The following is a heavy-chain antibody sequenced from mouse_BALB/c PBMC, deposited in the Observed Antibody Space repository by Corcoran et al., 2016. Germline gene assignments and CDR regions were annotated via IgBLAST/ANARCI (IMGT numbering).Heavy chain of an antibody. CDR3: ARGDSSGFAMDY. V-gene: IGHV9-1*02. Sequence: QIQLVQSGPELKKPGETVKISCKASGYTFTNYGMNWVKQAPGKGLKWMGWINTYTGEPTYADDFKGRFAFSLETSASTAYLQINNLKNEDMATYFCARGDSSGFAMDYWGQGTSVTVSS. J-gene: IGHJ4*01. CDR2: INTYTGEP. D-gene: IGHD3-2*01. CDR1: GYTFTNYG.